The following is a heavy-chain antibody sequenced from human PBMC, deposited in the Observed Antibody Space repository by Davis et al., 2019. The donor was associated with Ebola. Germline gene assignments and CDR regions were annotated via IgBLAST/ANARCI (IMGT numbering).Heavy chain of an antibody. Sequence: MPGGSLRLSCAVYGGSFSGYYWSWIRQPPGKGLEWIGEINHSGSTNYNPSLKSRVTISVDTSKNQFSLKLSSVTAAATAVYYCARQSLGTIFGVVPLFDYWGQGTLVTVSS. CDR3: ARQSLGTIFGVVPLFDY. CDR2: INHSGST. CDR1: GGSFSGYY. D-gene: IGHD3-3*01. J-gene: IGHJ4*02. V-gene: IGHV4-34*01.